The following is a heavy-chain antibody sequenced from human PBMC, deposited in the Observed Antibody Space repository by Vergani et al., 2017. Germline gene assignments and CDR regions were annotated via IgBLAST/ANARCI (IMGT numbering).Heavy chain of an antibody. D-gene: IGHD6-13*01. Sequence: QVQLQQWGAGLLKPSETLSLTCAVYGGSFSGYYWSWTRQPPGKGLEWIGEINHSGSTNYNPSLKSRVTISVDTSKNQFSLKLSSVTAADTAVYYCARPRSWGSYNWFDPWGQGTLVTVSS. V-gene: IGHV4-34*01. CDR1: GGSFSGYY. CDR3: ARPRSWGSYNWFDP. CDR2: INHSGST. J-gene: IGHJ5*02.